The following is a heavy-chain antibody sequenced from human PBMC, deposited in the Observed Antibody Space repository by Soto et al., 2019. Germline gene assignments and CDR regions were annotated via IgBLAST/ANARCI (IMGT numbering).Heavy chain of an antibody. D-gene: IGHD6-13*01. Sequence: ASVKVSCKASGYTFTSYGISWVRQAPGQGLEWMGWISAYNGNTNYAQKLQGRVTMTTDTSTSTAYMELRSLRSDDTAVYYCARERPLLYSSRSTGWFDPWGQGTLVTVSS. V-gene: IGHV1-18*01. CDR3: ARERPLLYSSRSTGWFDP. CDR2: ISAYNGNT. CDR1: GYTFTSYG. J-gene: IGHJ5*02.